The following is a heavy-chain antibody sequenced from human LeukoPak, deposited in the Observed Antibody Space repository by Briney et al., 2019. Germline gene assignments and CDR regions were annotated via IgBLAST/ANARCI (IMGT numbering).Heavy chain of an antibody. J-gene: IGHJ3*02. CDR1: GDSLFSNGVA. CDR3: ARGHNSAFDI. CDR2: TFCTSKCYN. Sequence: SQTLSPTCAISGDSLFSNGVAWNWIRQSPLRGLEWLGRTFCTSKCYNEYAVYVRSRVTINPDTSKNQFSLQLSSLTPEDSAIYYCARGHNSAFDIWGQGTMVTVSS. D-gene: IGHD1-1*01. V-gene: IGHV6-1*01.